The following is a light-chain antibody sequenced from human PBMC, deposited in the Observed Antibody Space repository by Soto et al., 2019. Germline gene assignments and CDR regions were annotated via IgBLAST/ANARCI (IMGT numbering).Light chain of an antibody. Sequence: QSALTQPASVSGSPGQSIAISCTGTSSDVGAYNYISWYQQHPGRAPKLILSEVVNRPSGVSDRFSGSKSGNTASLTISGLQTVDEADYYCSSFTSAYTFVFGTGTKVTVL. V-gene: IGLV2-14*01. J-gene: IGLJ1*01. CDR1: SSDVGAYNY. CDR3: SSFTSAYTFV. CDR2: EVV.